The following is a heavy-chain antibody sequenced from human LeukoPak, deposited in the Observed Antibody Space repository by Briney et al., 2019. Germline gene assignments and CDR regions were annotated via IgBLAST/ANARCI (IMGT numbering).Heavy chain of an antibody. Sequence: GGSLRLSCAASGLTFTNFAMHWVRQAPGKGLEWVTVISDDGNNKYFADSVKGRFTISRDNSKNTLYLQMNSLRAEDTAVYYCAKGGPHYGSGSYYAFDYWGQGTLVTVSS. V-gene: IGHV3-30*18. J-gene: IGHJ4*02. CDR3: AKGGPHYGSGSYYAFDY. CDR1: GLTFTNFA. D-gene: IGHD3-10*01. CDR2: ISDDGNNK.